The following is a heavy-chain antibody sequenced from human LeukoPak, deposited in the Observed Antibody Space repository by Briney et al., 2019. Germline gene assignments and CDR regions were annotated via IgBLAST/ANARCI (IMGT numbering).Heavy chain of an antibody. D-gene: IGHD3-3*01. CDR2: VNQFGSEK. CDR1: GFTFDDYA. Sequence: GGSLRLSCAASGFTFDDYAMHWVRQAPGKGLEWVANVNQFGSEKYYVDSVKGRFTISRDNAKTSLYLQMNSLRADDTAVYYCASSYYGFWNWGQGTLVTVSS. CDR3: ASSYYGFWN. V-gene: IGHV3-7*01. J-gene: IGHJ4*02.